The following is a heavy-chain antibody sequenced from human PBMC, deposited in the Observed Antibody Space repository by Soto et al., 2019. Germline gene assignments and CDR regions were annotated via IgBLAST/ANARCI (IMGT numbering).Heavy chain of an antibody. CDR3: TTVVWDIVVVPAAMGDYYYYYMDV. V-gene: IGHV3-15*01. Sequence: GGSLRLSCAASGFTFSNAWMSWVRQAPGKGLEWVGRIKSKTDGGTTDYAAPVKGRFTISRDDSKNTLYLQMNSLKTEDTAVYYCTTVVWDIVVVPAAMGDYYYYYMDVWGKGTTVSVSS. CDR2: IKSKTDGGTT. D-gene: IGHD2-2*01. CDR1: GFTFSNAW. J-gene: IGHJ6*03.